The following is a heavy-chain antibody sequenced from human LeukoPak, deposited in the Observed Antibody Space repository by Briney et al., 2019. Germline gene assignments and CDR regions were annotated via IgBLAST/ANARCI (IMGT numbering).Heavy chain of an antibody. CDR1: GGTFSSYA. D-gene: IGHD3-22*01. V-gene: IGHV1-69*13. Sequence: SVKVSCKAPGGTFSSYAISWVRQAPGQGLEWMGGIIPIFGTANYAQKFQGRVTITADESTSTAYMELSSLRSEDTAVYYCARDNDSSGYVGFPFDYWGQGTLVTVSS. CDR3: ARDNDSSGYVGFPFDY. CDR2: IIPIFGTA. J-gene: IGHJ4*02.